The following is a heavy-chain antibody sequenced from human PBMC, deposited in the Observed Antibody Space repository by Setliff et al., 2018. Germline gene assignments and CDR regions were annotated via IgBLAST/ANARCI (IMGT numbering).Heavy chain of an antibody. J-gene: IGHJ4*02. CDR1: GGPFSGHY. V-gene: IGHV4-34*01. Sequence: SETLSLTCAVYGGPFSGHYWSWIHQPPGKGLEWIGEINHSGSTNYNPSLKSRVTISVDTSKNQFSLKLSSVTAADTAVYYCARFAGSSWVDYWGQGTLVTVSS. CDR3: ARFAGSSWVDY. CDR2: INHSGST. D-gene: IGHD6-13*01.